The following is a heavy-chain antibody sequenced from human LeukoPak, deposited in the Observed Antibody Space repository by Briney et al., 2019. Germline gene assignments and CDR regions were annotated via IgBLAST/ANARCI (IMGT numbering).Heavy chain of an antibody. CDR1: YXFTXXG. Sequence: YXFTXXGISWVRQAPGQGLEWMGWISAYNGNTNYAQKLQGRVTMTTDTSTSTAYMELRSLRSDDTAVYYCARTTDSSSLDYWGQGTLVTVSS. D-gene: IGHD6-6*01. CDR3: ARTTDSSSLDY. J-gene: IGHJ4*02. V-gene: IGHV1-18*01. CDR2: ISAYNGNT.